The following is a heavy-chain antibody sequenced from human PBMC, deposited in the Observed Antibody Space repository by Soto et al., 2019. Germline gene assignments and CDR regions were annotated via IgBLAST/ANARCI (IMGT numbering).Heavy chain of an antibody. D-gene: IGHD3-3*01. CDR2: IHSGGNT. CDR3: ARDSRGGASLH. Sequence: GESLKISCAASGFTVISNYMSWVRQAPGKGLEWVAVIHSGGNTYYADSVMGRFTISRDNSKNTLYLQMNSLRAEDTAVYYCARDSRGGASLHWGQGTLVTVSS. V-gene: IGHV3-53*01. J-gene: IGHJ4*02. CDR1: GFTVISNY.